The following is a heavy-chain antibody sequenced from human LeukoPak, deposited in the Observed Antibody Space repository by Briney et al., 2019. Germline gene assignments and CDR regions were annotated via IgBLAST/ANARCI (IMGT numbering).Heavy chain of an antibody. V-gene: IGHV4-34*01. CDR1: GGSFSGYY. J-gene: IGHJ6*03. D-gene: IGHD2-2*02. CDR2: INHSGST. CDR3: ARGALGYCSSTSCYSGGGYYYYYMDV. Sequence: SETLSLTCAVYGGSFSGYYWSWIRQPPGKGLEWIGEINHSGSTNYNPSLKSRVTISVDTSKNQFSLKLSSVTAADTAVYYCARGALGYCSSTSCYSGGGYYYYYMDVWGKGTTVTASS.